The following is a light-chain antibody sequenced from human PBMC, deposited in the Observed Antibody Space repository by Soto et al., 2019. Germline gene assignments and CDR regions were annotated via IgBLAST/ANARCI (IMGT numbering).Light chain of an antibody. CDR2: GAS. Sequence: EIVMTQSPATLSVSPGERATLSCRVSQSVSTNLAWYQQKPGQAPRLLIYGASTRATGIPDRFSGSGSGTEFTLTISSLQSEDFAVYYCQQYNNWPPYTFGQGTKLEIK. J-gene: IGKJ2*01. CDR3: QQYNNWPPYT. V-gene: IGKV3-15*01. CDR1: QSVSTN.